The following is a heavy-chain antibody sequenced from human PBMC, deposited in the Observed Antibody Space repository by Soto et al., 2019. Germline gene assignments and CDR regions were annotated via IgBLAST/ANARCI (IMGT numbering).Heavy chain of an antibody. CDR1: GFTFSTYW. Sequence: PGGSLRLSCAASGFTFSTYWMHWVRQAPGKGLVWVSRINSDGSSTSYADSVKGRFTISRDNAKNTLYLQMNSLRAEDTAVYYCARDGEGKEEFDYWGQGTLVTVSS. J-gene: IGHJ4*02. V-gene: IGHV3-74*01. CDR3: ARDGEGKEEFDY. D-gene: IGHD3-10*01. CDR2: INSDGSST.